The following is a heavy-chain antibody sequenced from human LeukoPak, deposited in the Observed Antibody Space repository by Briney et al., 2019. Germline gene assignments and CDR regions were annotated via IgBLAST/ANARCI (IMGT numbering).Heavy chain of an antibody. CDR3: ARNRNYGSGSYYKGWFDP. J-gene: IGHJ5*02. CDR2: INWNGGST. V-gene: IGHV3-20*04. CDR1: GFTFSSYS. D-gene: IGHD3-10*01. Sequence: SGGSLRLSCAASGFTFSSYSMNWVRQAPGKGLEWVSGINWNGGSTGYADSVKGRFTISRDNAKNSLYLQMNSLRAEDTALYYCARNRNYGSGSYYKGWFDPWGQGTLVTVSS.